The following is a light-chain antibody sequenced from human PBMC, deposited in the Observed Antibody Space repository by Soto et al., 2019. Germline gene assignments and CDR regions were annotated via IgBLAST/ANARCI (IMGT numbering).Light chain of an antibody. CDR2: DAS. CDR1: QSISTW. J-gene: IGKJ1*01. V-gene: IGKV1-5*01. Sequence: DIQMTQSQSTLSASVVDIVTTTCRASQSISTWLAWYQQKTGKAPKLLIYDASSLESGVPSRFSGSGYGTEFNLTISSLQADDIATYYCQQYKSYSWTFGQGTKVDIK. CDR3: QQYKSYSWT.